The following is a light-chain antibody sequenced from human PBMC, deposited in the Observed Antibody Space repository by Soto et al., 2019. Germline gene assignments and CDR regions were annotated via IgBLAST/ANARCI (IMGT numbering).Light chain of an antibody. CDR1: TGAVTSGNY. V-gene: IGLV7-43*01. CDR3: LLSYCDTRDVV. CDR2: STV. J-gene: IGLJ2*01. Sequence: QAVVTQEPSLTVSPGGTVTLTCASSTGAVTSGNYPSWFQQKPGQAPRALIYSTVDKYSWTPARFSGSLLGDKAALTLSGVQPEDEAEYDCLLSYCDTRDVVFGGGTKLTVL.